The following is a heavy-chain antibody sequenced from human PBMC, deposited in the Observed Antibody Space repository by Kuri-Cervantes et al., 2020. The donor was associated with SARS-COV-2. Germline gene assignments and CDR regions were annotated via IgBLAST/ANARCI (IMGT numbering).Heavy chain of an antibody. CDR2: IRYDGTKN. J-gene: IGHJ6*03. CDR3: ARNIGSGKDIYYYYMDV. Sequence: GESLKISCAASGFTFSTHGMHWLRQAPGKGLEWVAFIRYDGTKNFYLDSVKGRFTISRDNAKNSLYLQMNSLRAEDTAVYYCARNIGSGKDIYYYYMDVWGKGTTVTVSS. D-gene: IGHD2-15*01. V-gene: IGHV3-30*02. CDR1: GFTFSTHG.